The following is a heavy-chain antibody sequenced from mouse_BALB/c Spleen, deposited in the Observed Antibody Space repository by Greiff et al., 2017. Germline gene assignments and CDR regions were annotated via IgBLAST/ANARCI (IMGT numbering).Heavy chain of an antibody. CDR3: ARDFYGNYDAMDY. CDR2: ISDGGSYT. V-gene: IGHV5-4*02. CDR1: GFTFSDYY. D-gene: IGHD2-1*01. Sequence: EVQLVESGGGLVKPGGSLKLSCAASGFTFSDYYMYWVRQTPEKRLEWVATISDGGSYTYYPDSVKGRFTISRDNAKNNLYLQMSSLKSEDTAMYYCARDFYGNYDAMDYWGQGTSVTVSS. J-gene: IGHJ4*01.